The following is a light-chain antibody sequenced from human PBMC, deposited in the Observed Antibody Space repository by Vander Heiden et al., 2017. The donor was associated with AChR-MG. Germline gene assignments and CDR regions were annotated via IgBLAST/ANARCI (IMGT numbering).Light chain of an antibody. CDR1: QSVSSSY. CDR3: QQDWSSPRT. CDR2: GAS. J-gene: IGKJ1*01. Sequence: EIVLTQSPGTLSLSPGERATLSCRASQSVSSSYLAWHQQNSVQAPRLLIYGASSRATGIPDRFSRSGSGTDFTLTISRLDPEDLAVYYCQQDWSSPRTFGQGTKVEIK. V-gene: IGKV3-20*01.